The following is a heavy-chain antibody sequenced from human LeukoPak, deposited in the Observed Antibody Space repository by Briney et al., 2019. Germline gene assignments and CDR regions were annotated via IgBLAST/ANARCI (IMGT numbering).Heavy chain of an antibody. CDR3: ARVIYYGSGSQTYYYYYMDV. J-gene: IGHJ6*03. CDR1: GGTFSSYA. CDR2: IIPIFGTA. V-gene: IGHV1-69*06. Sequence: SVKVSCKASGGTFSSYAISWVRQAPGQGLEWMGGIIPIFGTANYAQKFQGRVTITADKSTSTAYMELSSLRSEDTAVYYCARVIYYGSGSQTYYYYYMDVWGKGTTVTVSS. D-gene: IGHD3-10*01.